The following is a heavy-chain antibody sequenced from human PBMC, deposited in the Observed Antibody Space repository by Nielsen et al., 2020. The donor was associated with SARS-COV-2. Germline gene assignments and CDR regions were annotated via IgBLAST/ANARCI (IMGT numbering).Heavy chain of an antibody. Sequence: GGSLRLSCVASGYTFSGSAINWVRQASGKGLEWLGRMKNKDNDYATTYGASVKGRFKISRDDSKNTAYLQMNSLKTEDSALYFCTRVNPSSGSWFDAFDIWGQGTMVTVSS. J-gene: IGHJ3*02. D-gene: IGHD6-13*01. V-gene: IGHV3-73*01. CDR1: GYTFSGSA. CDR2: MKNKDNDYAT. CDR3: TRVNPSSGSWFDAFDI.